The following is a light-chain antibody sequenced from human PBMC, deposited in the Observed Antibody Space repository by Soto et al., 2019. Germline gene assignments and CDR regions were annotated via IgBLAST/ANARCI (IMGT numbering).Light chain of an antibody. CDR1: QSVSSSY. CDR3: QQRGT. Sequence: EIVLTQSPGTLSLSPGERATLSCRASQSVSSSYLAWYQQKPGQAPRLLIYGASSRATGIPDRFSGSGSGTDFTLTISRLEPEDVAVSYCQQRGTFGQGTKVAIK. V-gene: IGKV3-20*01. CDR2: GAS. J-gene: IGKJ1*01.